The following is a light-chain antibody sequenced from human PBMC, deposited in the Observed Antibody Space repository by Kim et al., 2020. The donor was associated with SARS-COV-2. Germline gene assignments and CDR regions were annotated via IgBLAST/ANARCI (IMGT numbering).Light chain of an antibody. J-gene: IGKJ5*01. CDR1: QSVDSRY. CDR3: QQYGKTPPST. CDR2: HAS. Sequence: EIVLTQSPDTLSLSPGERATLSCRASQSVDSRYFAWYQQKPGQAPRLLLHHASSRATGIPDRFSGSGSETEFTHTISRLEPEDFATYYCQQYGKTPPSTFGEGTRLEIK. V-gene: IGKV3-20*01.